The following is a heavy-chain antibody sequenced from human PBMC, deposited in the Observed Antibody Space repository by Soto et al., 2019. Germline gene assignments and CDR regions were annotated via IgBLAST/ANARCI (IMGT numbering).Heavy chain of an antibody. D-gene: IGHD6-13*01. CDR3: ARKDIAGNSVDF. V-gene: IGHV5-51*03. Sequence: GESLKISCKASGYSFTTYWIGWFRQMPGKGLEWMGIIYPGDSDTRYSPSFQGQVTISADKSISTAYLQWSSLKASDSAMFYCARKDIAGNSVDFWGQGTLVTVSS. J-gene: IGHJ4*02. CDR2: IYPGDSDT. CDR1: GYSFTTYW.